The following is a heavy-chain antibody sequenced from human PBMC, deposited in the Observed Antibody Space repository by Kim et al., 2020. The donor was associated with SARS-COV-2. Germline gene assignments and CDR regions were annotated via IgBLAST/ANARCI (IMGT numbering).Heavy chain of an antibody. V-gene: IGHV3-23*01. Sequence: GGSLRLSCAASGFTFTTSAMTWVRQAPGKGLEWVSAISGSGDSTYYADSVKGRFTISRDNSKNTLYLQLNSLRAEDSAVYYCAKGRFDWLQYYFDYWGQGTLVTVSS. CDR1: GFTFTTSA. CDR2: ISGSGDST. J-gene: IGHJ4*02. CDR3: AKGRFDWLQYYFDY. D-gene: IGHD3-9*01.